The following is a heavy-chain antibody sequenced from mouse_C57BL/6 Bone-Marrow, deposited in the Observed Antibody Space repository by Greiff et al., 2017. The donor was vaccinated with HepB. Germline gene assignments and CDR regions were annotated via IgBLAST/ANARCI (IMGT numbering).Heavy chain of an antibody. Sequence: QVQLQQPGAELVKPGASVKLSCKASGYTFTSYWMHWVKQRPGQGLEWIGMIHPNSGSTNYNEKFKSKATLTVDKSSSTTYMQLSNLTSEDSAVYYCTSITTVVALYYYAMDYWGQGTSVTVSS. J-gene: IGHJ4*01. V-gene: IGHV1-64*01. CDR2: IHPNSGST. CDR1: GYTFTSYW. CDR3: TSITTVVALYYYAMDY. D-gene: IGHD1-1*01.